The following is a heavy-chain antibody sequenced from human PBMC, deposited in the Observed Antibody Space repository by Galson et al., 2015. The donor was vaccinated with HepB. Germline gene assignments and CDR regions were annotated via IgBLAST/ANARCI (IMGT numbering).Heavy chain of an antibody. Sequence: SVKVSCKASGYTFTSYDINWVRQATGQGLEWMGWMNPNSGNTGYAQKFQGRVTMTRNTSISTAYMELSSLRSEDTAVYYCARAPVLRFLEWLSTYYYYYMDVWGKGTTVTVSS. CDR3: ARAPVLRFLEWLSTYYYYYMDV. CDR2: MNPNSGNT. J-gene: IGHJ6*03. D-gene: IGHD3-3*01. V-gene: IGHV1-8*01. CDR1: GYTFTSYD.